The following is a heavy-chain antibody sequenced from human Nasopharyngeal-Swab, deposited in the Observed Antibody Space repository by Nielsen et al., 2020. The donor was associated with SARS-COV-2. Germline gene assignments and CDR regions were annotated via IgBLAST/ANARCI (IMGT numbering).Heavy chain of an antibody. V-gene: IGHV3-9*01. CDR1: GFTFDDYA. CDR3: AKIASGTSNYFDY. Sequence: SLKLSCSASGFTFDDYAMHWFRQAPGKGLEWVSGISWNSGSIGYADSVKGRFTISRDNAKNSLYLQMNSLRAEDTALYYCAKIASGTSNYFDYWGQGTLVTVSS. D-gene: IGHD1-1*01. J-gene: IGHJ4*02. CDR2: ISWNSGSI.